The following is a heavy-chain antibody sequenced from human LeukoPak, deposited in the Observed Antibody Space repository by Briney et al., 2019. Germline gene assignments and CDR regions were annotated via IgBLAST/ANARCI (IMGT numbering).Heavy chain of an antibody. CDR3: ARATQPGFDP. D-gene: IGHD2-15*01. CDR1: GFTVSTYS. V-gene: IGHV3-48*01. CDR2: ISSDSGAR. Sequence: GGSLRLSCVASGFTVSTYSMNWVRQAPGKGLEWVSYISSDSGARYYADSVKGRFTISRDNAKNSLYLQMNSLRAEDTAVYYCARATQPGFDPWGQGTLVTVSS. J-gene: IGHJ5*02.